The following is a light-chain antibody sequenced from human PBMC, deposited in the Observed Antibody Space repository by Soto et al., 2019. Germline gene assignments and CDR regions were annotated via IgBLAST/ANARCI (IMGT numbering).Light chain of an antibody. CDR3: RSYTTSGTPV. CDR2: EVS. CDR1: SSDVGGYNY. Sequence: QSALTQPASVSGSPGQTITISCTGTSSDVGGYNYLSWYQQHPGKAPKVMIYEVSNRPSGVSNRFSGSKSGNTAYLTISGLQAEDEADYFCRSYTTSGTPVFGGGTKVTVL. V-gene: IGLV2-14*01. J-gene: IGLJ3*02.